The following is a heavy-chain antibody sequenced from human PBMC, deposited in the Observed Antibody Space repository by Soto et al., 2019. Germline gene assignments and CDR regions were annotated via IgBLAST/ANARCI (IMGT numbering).Heavy chain of an antibody. Sequence: QVQLVQSGAEVQKPGSSVKVSCKASGGTFSSYAISWVRQAPGQGLEWMGGIIPIFGTANYAQKFQGRVTITADESTSTAYMELSSLRSEDTAVYYCARETYSSSWYDGNWFDPWGQGTLVTVSS. V-gene: IGHV1-69*01. J-gene: IGHJ5*02. CDR1: GGTFSSYA. CDR2: IIPIFGTA. D-gene: IGHD6-13*01. CDR3: ARETYSSSWYDGNWFDP.